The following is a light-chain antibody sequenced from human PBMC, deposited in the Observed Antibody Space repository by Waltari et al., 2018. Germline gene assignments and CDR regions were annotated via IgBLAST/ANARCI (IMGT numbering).Light chain of an antibody. Sequence: QSALTQPRSVSGSPGQSVTISCTGSTSYVGYYDYVSWYQQHPGKAPEVLIYGVSWRPSGLPERFSCSKSCNTASLTISGLRAEDEADYYCCSYAGSFVWVFGGGTTLSV. V-gene: IGLV2-11*01. CDR3: CSYAGSFVWV. CDR1: TSYVGYYDY. CDR2: GVS. J-gene: IGLJ3*02.